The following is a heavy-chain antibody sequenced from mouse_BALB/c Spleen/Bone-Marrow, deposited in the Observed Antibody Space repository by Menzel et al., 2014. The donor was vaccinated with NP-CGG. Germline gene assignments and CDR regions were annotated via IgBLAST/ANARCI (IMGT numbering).Heavy chain of an antibody. D-gene: IGHD1-1*01. CDR2: IDPANGNT. Sequence: EVMLVESGAELVKPGASVKLSCTASGFNIKDTYMHWVKQRPEQGLEWIERIDPANGNTKYDPKFQGKATITADTSSNTAYLQLNSLTSEDTAVYYCARYYYGTRYYFDYWGQGTTLTVSS. CDR3: ARYYYGTRYYFDY. CDR1: GFNIKDTY. J-gene: IGHJ2*01. V-gene: IGHV14-3*02.